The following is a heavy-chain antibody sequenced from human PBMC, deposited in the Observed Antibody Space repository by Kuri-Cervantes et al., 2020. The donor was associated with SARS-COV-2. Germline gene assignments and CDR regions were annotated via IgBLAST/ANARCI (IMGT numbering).Heavy chain of an antibody. CDR2: IYYSGST. CDR1: GGSISSYY. V-gene: IGHV4-39*01. CDR3: ARQGTGYYGSGSYYYYYYGMDV. D-gene: IGHD3-10*01. J-gene: IGHJ6*02. Sequence: SETLSLTCTVSGGSISSYYWGWIRQPPGKGLEWIGSIYYSGSTYYNPSLKSRVTISVDTSKNQFPLKLSSVTAADTAVYYCARQGTGYYGSGSYYYYYYGMDVWGQGTTVTVSS.